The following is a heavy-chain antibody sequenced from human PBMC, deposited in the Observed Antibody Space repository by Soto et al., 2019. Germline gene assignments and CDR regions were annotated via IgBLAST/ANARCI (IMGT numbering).Heavy chain of an antibody. V-gene: IGHV5-51*01. D-gene: IGHD6-6*01. CDR2: IYPGDSDT. Sequence: GESLKISCKGSGYSFTSYWIGWVRQMPGKGLEWMGIIYPGDSDTRYSPSFQGQVTISADKSISTAYLQWSSLKASDTAMYYCARSLSEYSSSSDAFDIWGQGTMVTVSS. CDR3: ARSLSEYSSSSDAFDI. CDR1: GYSFTSYW. J-gene: IGHJ3*02.